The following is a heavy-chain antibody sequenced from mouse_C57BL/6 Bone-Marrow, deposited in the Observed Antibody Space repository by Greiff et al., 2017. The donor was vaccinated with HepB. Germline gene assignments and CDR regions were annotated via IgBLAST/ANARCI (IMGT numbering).Heavy chain of an antibody. Sequence: QVQLQQPGAELVKPGASVKLSCKASGYTFTSYWMHWVKQRPGQGLEWIGMIHPKSGSTNYNEKFKSKATLTVDKSSSTAYMQLSSLTSEDSAVYYWAYDDEDAMDYWGKGTSVTVSS. V-gene: IGHV1-64*01. J-gene: IGHJ4*01. D-gene: IGHD2-4*01. CDR3: AYDDEDAMDY. CDR2: IHPKSGST. CDR1: GYTFTSYW.